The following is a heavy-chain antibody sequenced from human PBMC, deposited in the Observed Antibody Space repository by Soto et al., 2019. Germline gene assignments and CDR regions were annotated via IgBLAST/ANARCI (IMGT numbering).Heavy chain of an antibody. J-gene: IGHJ4*02. D-gene: IGHD3-16*01. V-gene: IGHV4-59*02. CDR1: GDSVTDYY. Sequence: SETLSLTCSVSGDSVTDYYWNWVRQTPGKALEWIGYFYYSGTTNYNPSLKGRASISVDTSRNQFSLKLTSVTAADTAVYYCIRGGVAAPPHFEFWGQGKLVT. CDR3: IRGGVAAPPHFEF. CDR2: FYYSGTT.